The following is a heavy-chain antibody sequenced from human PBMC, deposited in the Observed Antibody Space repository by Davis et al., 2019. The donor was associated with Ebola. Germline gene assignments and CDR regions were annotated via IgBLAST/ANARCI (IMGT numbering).Heavy chain of an antibody. V-gene: IGHV3-7*01. J-gene: IGHJ4*02. CDR3: ARDLTYSNYEGGY. Sequence: GESLKISCAASGFTFSSYWMSWVRQAPGKGLEWVANIKQDGSEKYYVDSVKGRFTISRDNAKNSLYLQMNSLRAEDTAVYYCARDLTYSNYEGGYWGQGTLVTVSS. CDR1: GFTFSSYW. CDR2: IKQDGSEK. D-gene: IGHD4-11*01.